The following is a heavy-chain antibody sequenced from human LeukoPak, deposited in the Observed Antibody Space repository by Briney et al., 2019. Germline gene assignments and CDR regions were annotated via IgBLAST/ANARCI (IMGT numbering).Heavy chain of an antibody. V-gene: IGHV4-4*02. CDR1: GGSLSRSNW. J-gene: IGHJ3*02. CDR3: ARSVSGSYGAFDI. Sequence: SETLSLTCAVSGGSLSRSNWWSWVRQPPGKGLEWIGEIYQSGSTNYNPSLKSRVTILVDNSKNQFSLKVSSVTAADTAVYFCARSVSGSYGAFDIWGQGTLVTVSS. D-gene: IGHD1-26*01. CDR2: IYQSGST.